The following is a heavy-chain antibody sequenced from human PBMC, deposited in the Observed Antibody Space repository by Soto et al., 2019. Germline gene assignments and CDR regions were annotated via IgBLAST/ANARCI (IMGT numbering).Heavy chain of an antibody. V-gene: IGHV1-18*01. CDR1: GYTFTNYA. CDR2: ISTQSGTT. J-gene: IGHJ4*02. D-gene: IGHD2-21*02. CDR3: ARGGDKDS. Sequence: QVQLVQSGVGVKKPGASMKISCRTSGYTFTNYAINWVRQAPGQGLEWVAWISTQSGTTKYGQRLQGRVTVTTDTSTSTAYMELRNLRSDDTALYYCARGGDKDSWGQGTLVTVSS.